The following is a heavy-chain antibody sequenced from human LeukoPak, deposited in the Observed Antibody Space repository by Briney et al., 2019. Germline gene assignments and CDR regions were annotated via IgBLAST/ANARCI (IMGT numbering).Heavy chain of an antibody. V-gene: IGHV4-30-4*01. D-gene: IGHD3-22*01. CDR3: ARRGYDSSGYYFAPDAFDI. CDR1: GGSISSGDYY. J-gene: IGHJ3*02. Sequence: SQTLSLTCTVSGGSISSGDYYWSWIRQPPGKGLEWIGYIYYSGSTNYNPSLKSRVTISVDTSKNQFSLKLSSVTAADTAVYYCARRGYDSSGYYFAPDAFDIWGQGTMVTVSS. CDR2: IYYSGST.